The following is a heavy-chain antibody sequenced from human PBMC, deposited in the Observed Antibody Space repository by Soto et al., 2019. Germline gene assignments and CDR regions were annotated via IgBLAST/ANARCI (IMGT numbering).Heavy chain of an antibody. D-gene: IGHD3-22*01. CDR2: IIPIFGTA. V-gene: IGHV1-69*06. Sequence: ASVKVSFKASGGTFSSYAISWVRQAPGQGLEWMGGIIPIFGTANYAQKFQGRVTITADKSTSTAYMELSSLRSEDTAVYYCARARITMIVVVMTSAFDIWGQGTMVTVSS. J-gene: IGHJ3*02. CDR3: ARARITMIVVVMTSAFDI. CDR1: GGTFSSYA.